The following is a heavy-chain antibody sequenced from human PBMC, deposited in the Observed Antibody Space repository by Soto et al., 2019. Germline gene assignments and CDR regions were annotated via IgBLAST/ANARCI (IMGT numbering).Heavy chain of an antibody. CDR3: ARDGSGSYYNYYYYGMDV. J-gene: IGHJ6*02. CDR2: IYYSGST. CDR1: GGSISSSSYY. V-gene: IGHV4-39*07. D-gene: IGHD3-10*01. Sequence: SETLSLTCTVSGGSISSSSYYWGWIRQPPGKGLEWIGSIYYSGSTYYNPSLKSRVTISVDTSKNQFSLKLSSVTAADTAVYYCARDGSGSYYNYYYYGMDVWGQGTTVTVSS.